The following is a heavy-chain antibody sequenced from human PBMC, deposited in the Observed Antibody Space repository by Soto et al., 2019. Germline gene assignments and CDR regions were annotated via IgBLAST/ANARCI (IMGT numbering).Heavy chain of an antibody. D-gene: IGHD2-8*01. Sequence: GASVKVSCKASGYTFTGYYMHWVRQAPGQGLEWMGWINPNSGGTNYAQKFQGRVTMTRDTSISTAYMELSRLRSDDTAVYYCARDPTLIVLMVYAKEPKNFDYWGQGTLVTVSS. CDR3: ARDPTLIVLMVYAKEPKNFDY. J-gene: IGHJ4*02. CDR2: INPNSGGT. V-gene: IGHV1-2*02. CDR1: GYTFTGYY.